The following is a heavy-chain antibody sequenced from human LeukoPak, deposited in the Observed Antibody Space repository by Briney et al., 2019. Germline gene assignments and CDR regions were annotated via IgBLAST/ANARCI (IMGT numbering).Heavy chain of an antibody. CDR1: GFIFSSYA. CDR2: ISGSGDNT. Sequence: GGSLRLSCAASGFIFSSYAMNWVRQAPGKGLEWVSVISGSGDNTYHADSVKGRFTISRDNSKNTVYMQMNSLRVEDTAIYYCANARGGYWGQGTLVTVSS. CDR3: ANARGGY. J-gene: IGHJ4*02. V-gene: IGHV3-23*01. D-gene: IGHD3-10*01.